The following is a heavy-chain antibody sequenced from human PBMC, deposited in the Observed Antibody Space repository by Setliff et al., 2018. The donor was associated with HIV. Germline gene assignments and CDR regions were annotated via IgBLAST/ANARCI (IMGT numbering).Heavy chain of an antibody. CDR1: GVSISAYF. D-gene: IGHD1-1*01. CDR2: IDNSGNT. CDR3: RVWILRDTSDI. Sequence: PSETLSLTCAVSGVSISAYFWSWIRQSPEKGLEWIGYIDNSGNTNYSPSLKSRITISRDTSKNQFSLKLNSVTAADAAVYYCRVWILRDTSDIWGQGTVVTVSS. J-gene: IGHJ3*02. V-gene: IGHV4-59*01.